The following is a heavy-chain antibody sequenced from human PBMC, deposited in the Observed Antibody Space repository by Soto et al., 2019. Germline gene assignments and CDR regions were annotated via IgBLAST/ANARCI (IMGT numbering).Heavy chain of an antibody. D-gene: IGHD2-8*02. CDR2: ISDGGKTI. V-gene: IGHV3-48*03. CDR1: GFIFSDYE. J-gene: IGHJ3*01. Sequence: ELQLVESGGGLVQPGGSLTRSCAASGFIFSDYEVDWVRQAPGKGLEWIAYISDGGKTIYYAASVKGRFTISRDDAKNSLYLQMNNLRAEDTAVYFCVKEYCTGGTCFDAFDLWGQGTMVTVSS. CDR3: VKEYCTGGTCFDAFDL.